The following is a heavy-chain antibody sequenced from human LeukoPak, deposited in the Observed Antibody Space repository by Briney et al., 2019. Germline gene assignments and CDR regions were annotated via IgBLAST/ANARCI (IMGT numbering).Heavy chain of an antibody. V-gene: IGHV3-30*04. D-gene: IGHD5-24*01. J-gene: IGHJ6*02. CDR3: AREMDYYYYGMDV. CDR2: ISYDGSNK. CDR1: GFTFSSYA. Sequence: GGSLRLSCAASGFTFSSYAMHRVRQAPGKGLEWVAVISYDGSNKYYADSVKGRFTISRDNSKNTLYLQMNSLRAEDTAVYYCAREMDYYYYGMDVWGQGTTVTVSS.